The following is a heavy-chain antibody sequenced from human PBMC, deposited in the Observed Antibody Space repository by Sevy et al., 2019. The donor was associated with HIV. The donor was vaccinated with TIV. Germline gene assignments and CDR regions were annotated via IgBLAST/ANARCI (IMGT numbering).Heavy chain of an antibody. J-gene: IGHJ3*02. CDR1: GFNFSSYG. D-gene: IGHD3-3*01. Sequence: GGSLRLSCAASGFNFSSYGKHWVRQAPGKGLEWVAVISYDGSSKYYAESVKGRFTISRDNSKNTLYLQISSLRAEDTAVYYCAKESGSYYDFWSGHDAFDIWGQGTMVTVSS. CDR3: AKESGSYYDFWSGHDAFDI. V-gene: IGHV3-30*18. CDR2: ISYDGSSK.